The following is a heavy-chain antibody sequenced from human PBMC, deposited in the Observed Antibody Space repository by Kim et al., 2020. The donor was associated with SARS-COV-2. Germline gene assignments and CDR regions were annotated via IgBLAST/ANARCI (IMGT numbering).Heavy chain of an antibody. D-gene: IGHD3-9*01. CDR3: AKGRGKDDILTGYYIREDPGGFDY. J-gene: IGHJ4*02. Sequence: GGSLRLSCAASGFTFSSYAMSWVRQAPGKGLEWVSAISGSGGSTYYADSVKGRFTISRDNSKNTLYLQMNSLRAEDTAVYYCAKGRGKDDILTGYYIREDPGGFDYWGQGTLVTVSS. V-gene: IGHV3-23*01. CDR1: GFTFSSYA. CDR2: ISGSGGST.